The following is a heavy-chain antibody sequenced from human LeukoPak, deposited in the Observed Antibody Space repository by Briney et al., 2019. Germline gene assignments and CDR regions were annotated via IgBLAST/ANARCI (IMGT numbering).Heavy chain of an antibody. Sequence: PGRSLRLSCAASGVTFSSYGMHWVRQAPGKGLEWVAVISYDGSNKYYADSVKGRFTISRDNSKNTLYLQMNSLRAEDTAVYYCAKDSDRSSWSRYYYYYYGMDVWGQGTTVTVSS. V-gene: IGHV3-30*18. J-gene: IGHJ6*02. CDR3: AKDSDRSSWSRYYYYYYGMDV. CDR1: GVTFSSYG. CDR2: ISYDGSNK. D-gene: IGHD6-13*01.